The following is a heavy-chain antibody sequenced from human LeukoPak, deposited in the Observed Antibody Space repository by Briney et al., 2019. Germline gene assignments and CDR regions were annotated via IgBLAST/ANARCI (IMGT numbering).Heavy chain of an antibody. D-gene: IGHD2-15*01. Sequence: GGSLRLSCAASGFTFSSYWVSWVRQAPGKGLEWVANIKQDGSEKYYVDSVKGRFTISRDNAKNSLYLQMNSLRAEDTAVYYCARGIVVVDYWGQGTLVTVSS. CDR3: ARGIVVVDY. CDR1: GFTFSSYW. CDR2: IKQDGSEK. V-gene: IGHV3-7*01. J-gene: IGHJ4*02.